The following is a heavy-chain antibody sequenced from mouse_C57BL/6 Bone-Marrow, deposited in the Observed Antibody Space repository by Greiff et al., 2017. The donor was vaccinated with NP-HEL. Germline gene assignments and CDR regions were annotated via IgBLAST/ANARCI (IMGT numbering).Heavy chain of an antibody. CDR3: ARGAY. Sequence: QVQLKQSGAELVKPGASVKISCKASGYEFSNYWMNWVKQRPGKGLEWIGQIYPGDGDTNYNGKFKDKATLTADKSSSTAYMQLSRLTSEDSAVYFCARGAYWGQGTLVTVPA. V-gene: IGHV1-80*01. J-gene: IGHJ3*01. CDR2: IYPGDGDT. CDR1: GYEFSNYW.